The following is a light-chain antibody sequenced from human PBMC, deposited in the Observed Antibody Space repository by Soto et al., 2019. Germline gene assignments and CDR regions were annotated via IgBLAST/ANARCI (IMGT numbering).Light chain of an antibody. V-gene: IGKV2D-29*01. J-gene: IGKJ4*01. CDR1: QSLLRSDGRTC. CDR2: EVS. CDR3: MQNIELPLT. Sequence: IVMTQTPLSLSVTPGQPASISCKTTQSLLRSDGRTCLYWYLQKPGQPPQLLIYEVSNRYSGVPDRFSGSGSGTDYTLKISRVEAEDVGVYYCMQNIELPLTFGGGTTLEIK.